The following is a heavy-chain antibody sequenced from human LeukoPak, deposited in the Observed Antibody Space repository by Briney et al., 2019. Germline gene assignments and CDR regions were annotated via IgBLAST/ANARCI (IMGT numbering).Heavy chain of an antibody. J-gene: IGHJ6*02. V-gene: IGHV4-34*01. Sequence: KPSETLSLTCAVYGGSFSGYYSSWIRRPPGKGLEWIGEINHSGSTNYNPSLKSRVTISVDTSKNQFSLKLSSVTAADTAVYYCARGRFLEWPPHYYYGMDVWGQGTTVTVSS. CDR2: INHSGST. D-gene: IGHD3-3*01. CDR1: GGSFSGYY. CDR3: ARGRFLEWPPHYYYGMDV.